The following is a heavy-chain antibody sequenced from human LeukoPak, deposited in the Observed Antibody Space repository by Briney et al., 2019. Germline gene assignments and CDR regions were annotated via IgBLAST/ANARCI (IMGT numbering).Heavy chain of an antibody. CDR2: ISRNTNYI. D-gene: IGHD3-9*01. CDR1: GFSFSLYS. J-gene: IGHJ4*02. Sequence: GGSLRLSCAASGFSFSLYSMNWVRQAPGKGLEWVSTISRNTNYIYYAGSVKARFTTSRDNAKTSLSLQLNSLRVEDTAVYYCARGHYDVLAASYKWTPDYWGQGTLVTVSS. CDR3: ARGHYDVLAASYKWTPDY. V-gene: IGHV3-21*01.